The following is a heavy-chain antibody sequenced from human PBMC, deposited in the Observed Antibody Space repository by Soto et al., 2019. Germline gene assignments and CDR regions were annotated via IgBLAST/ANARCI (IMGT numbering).Heavy chain of an antibody. CDR1: GFTFSSYG. V-gene: IGHV3-30*18. D-gene: IGHD3-3*01. CDR3: AKDPSPHDDYWSGYSQY. J-gene: IGHJ4*02. Sequence: QVQLVESGGGVVQPGRSLRLSCAASGFTFSSYGMHWVRQAPGKGLEWVAVISYDGSNKYYADSVKGRFTISRDNSNNTMYLQMTSRRAEDTAVYYCAKDPSPHDDYWSGYSQYWGQGTLVTVSS. CDR2: ISYDGSNK.